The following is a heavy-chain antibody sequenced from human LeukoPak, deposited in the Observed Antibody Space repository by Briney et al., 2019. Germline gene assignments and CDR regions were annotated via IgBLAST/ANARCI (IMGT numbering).Heavy chain of an antibody. V-gene: IGHV6-1*01. J-gene: IGHJ4*02. Sequence: SQTLSLTCAISGDSVSSNSAAWNWIRQSPSRGLEWLGRTYYRSKWYNDYAVSVKSRITINPDTSKNQFSLKLTSVTAADTAMYYCARDARFGELVDYWGRGTLVTVSS. D-gene: IGHD3-10*01. CDR3: ARDARFGELVDY. CDR2: TYYRSKWYN. CDR1: GDSVSSNSAA.